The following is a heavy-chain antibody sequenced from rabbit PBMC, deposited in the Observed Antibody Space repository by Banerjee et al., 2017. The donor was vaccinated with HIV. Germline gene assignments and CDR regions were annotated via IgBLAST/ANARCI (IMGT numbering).Heavy chain of an antibody. CDR2: IDPVFGST. V-gene: IGHV1S7*01. Sequence: QLKESGGGLVQPGGSLKLSCKASGFDFSSYYMSWVRQAPGKGLEWIGYIDPVFGSTYYASWVNGRFTISSHNAQNTLYLQLNSLTAADTATYFCARWDGDDYPGLHLWGPGTLVTVS. CDR3: ARWDGDDYPGLHL. D-gene: IGHD7-1*01. J-gene: IGHJ6*01. CDR1: GFDFSSYY.